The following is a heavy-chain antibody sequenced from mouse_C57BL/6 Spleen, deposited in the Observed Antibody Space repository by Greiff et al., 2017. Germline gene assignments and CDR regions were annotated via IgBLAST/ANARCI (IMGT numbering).Heavy chain of an antibody. Sequence: QVQLKESGPGLVQPSQSLSITCTVSGFSLTSYGVHWVRQSPGKGLEWLGVIWSGGSTDYNAAFISRLSISKDNSTSQVFFKMNSLQADDTAIYYCARNGDYYDAMDYWGQGTSVTVSS. D-gene: IGHD2-4*01. CDR1: GFSLTSYG. CDR2: IWSGGST. V-gene: IGHV2-2*01. J-gene: IGHJ4*01. CDR3: ARNGDYYDAMDY.